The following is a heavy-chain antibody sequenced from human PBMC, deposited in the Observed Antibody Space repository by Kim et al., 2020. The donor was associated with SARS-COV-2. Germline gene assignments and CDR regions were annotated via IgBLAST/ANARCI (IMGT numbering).Heavy chain of an antibody. V-gene: IGHV3-7*01. D-gene: IGHD1-26*01. J-gene: IGHJ4*01. Sequence: GGSLRLSCAASGFTFSRYWMSWVRQAPGKGLEWVANIKQDGSEKDYVDSVKGRFTISRDNAGNSLYLQMNSLRAEDTAVYYCASHFASTSQRERVDYWG. CDR3: ASHFASTSQRERVDY. CDR2: IKQDGSEK. CDR1: GFTFSRYW.